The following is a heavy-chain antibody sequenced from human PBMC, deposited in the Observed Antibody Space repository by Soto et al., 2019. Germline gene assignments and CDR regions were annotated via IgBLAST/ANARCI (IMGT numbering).Heavy chain of an antibody. V-gene: IGHV3-15*01. Sequence: GGSLRFSCAASGFTFSNAWMSWVRQAPGKGLEWVGRIKSKTDGGTTDYAAPVKGRFTISRDDSKNTLYLQMNSLKTEDTAVYYCTTAYTVDDAFDIWGQGTMVTVSS. CDR2: IKSKTDGGTT. D-gene: IGHD3-16*01. CDR3: TTAYTVDDAFDI. CDR1: GFTFSNAW. J-gene: IGHJ3*02.